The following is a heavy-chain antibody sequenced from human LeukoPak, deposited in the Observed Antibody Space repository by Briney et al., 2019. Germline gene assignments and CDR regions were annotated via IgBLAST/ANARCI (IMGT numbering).Heavy chain of an antibody. CDR1: GYTFTGYY. D-gene: IGHD2-2*01. J-gene: IGHJ6*04. CDR3: ARALPRYCSSTSCYGGSLDV. Sequence: ASVKVSCKASGYTFTGYYMHWVRQAPGQGLEWMGWINPNSGGTNYAQKFQGRVTMTRDTSISTAYMELSRLRSDDTAVYYCARALPRYCSSTSCYGGSLDVWGKGTTVTVSS. V-gene: IGHV1-2*02. CDR2: INPNSGGT.